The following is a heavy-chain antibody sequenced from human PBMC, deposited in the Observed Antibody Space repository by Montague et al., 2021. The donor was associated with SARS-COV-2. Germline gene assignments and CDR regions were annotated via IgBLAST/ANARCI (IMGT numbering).Heavy chain of an antibody. CDR2: ISSSGSTI. CDR3: ARGRITMIVVAPHNAFDI. Sequence: SLRLSCAASGSTFSGYEMNWVRQAPGKGLEWVSYISSSGSTIYYADSVKGRFTISRDNAKNSLYLQMNSLRAEDTAVYYCARGRITMIVVAPHNAFDIWGQGTMVTVSS. CDR1: GSTFSGYE. D-gene: IGHD3-22*01. V-gene: IGHV3-48*03. J-gene: IGHJ3*02.